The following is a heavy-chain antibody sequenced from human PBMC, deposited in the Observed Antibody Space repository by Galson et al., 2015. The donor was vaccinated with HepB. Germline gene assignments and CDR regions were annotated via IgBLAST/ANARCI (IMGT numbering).Heavy chain of an antibody. V-gene: IGHV3-21*01. J-gene: IGHJ4*02. CDR1: GFTFSSYS. D-gene: IGHD1-26*01. CDR3: ARTGGGGSTGY. Sequence: LRLSCAASGFTFSSYSMNWVRQAPGKGLEWVSSISGSSSYIYYADSLKGRFTISRDNAKNSLYLQMNSLRVEDTAVYYCARTGGGGSTGYWGQGTLVTVSS. CDR2: ISGSSSYI.